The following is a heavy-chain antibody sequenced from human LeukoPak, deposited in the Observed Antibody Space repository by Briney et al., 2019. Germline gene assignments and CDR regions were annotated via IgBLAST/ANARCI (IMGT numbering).Heavy chain of an antibody. Sequence: PGGSLRLSCAASGFTFSSYWMHWVRHAPGKGLVWVSRINTDGSSTSYADSVKGRFTISRDNAKNTLYLQMNSLRAEDTAVYYCALSYYDFWSGSRGFDYWGQGTLVTVSS. CDR2: INTDGSST. CDR3: ALSYYDFWSGSRGFDY. D-gene: IGHD3-3*01. CDR1: GFTFSSYW. J-gene: IGHJ4*02. V-gene: IGHV3-74*01.